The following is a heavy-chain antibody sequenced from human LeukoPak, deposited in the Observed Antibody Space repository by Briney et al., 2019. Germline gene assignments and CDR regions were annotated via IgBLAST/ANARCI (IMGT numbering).Heavy chain of an antibody. CDR3: ARDPLSTNDFDI. V-gene: IGHV4-59*01. Sequence: SETLSLTCTVSGGSITSSYWNWIRQSPVKGLEWIGYINYSGSTNYNPSLKSRVTISVDTSKNQFSLKLSSVTAADTAVYFCARDPLSTNDFDIWGQGTMVTVSS. D-gene: IGHD1-1*01. J-gene: IGHJ3*02. CDR1: GGSITSSY. CDR2: INYSGST.